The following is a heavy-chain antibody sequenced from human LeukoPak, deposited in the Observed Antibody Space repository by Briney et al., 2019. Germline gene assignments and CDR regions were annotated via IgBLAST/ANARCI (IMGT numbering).Heavy chain of an antibody. V-gene: IGHV1-2*06. CDR1: GYTFTGYY. CDR2: INPNSGGT. CDR3: AREPLGYCSGGSCYPNWFDP. J-gene: IGHJ5*02. D-gene: IGHD2-15*01. Sequence: RASVKVSCKASGYTFTGYYMHWVRQAPGQGLEWMGRINPNSGGTNYAQKFQGRVTMTRDTSISTAYMELSRLRSDDTAVYYCAREPLGYCSGGSCYPNWFDPWGQRTLVTVSS.